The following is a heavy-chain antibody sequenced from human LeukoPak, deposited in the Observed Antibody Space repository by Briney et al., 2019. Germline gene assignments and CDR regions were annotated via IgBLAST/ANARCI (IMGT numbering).Heavy chain of an antibody. V-gene: IGHV3-30-3*01. CDR3: ASDSYCGGDCYSANDY. Sequence: PGRPLRLSCAASGFTFSSYAMHWVRQAPGKGLEWVAVISYDGSNKYYADSVKGRLTISRDNSKNTLYLQMNSLRAEDTAVYYCASDSYCGGDCYSANDYWGQGTLVTVSS. CDR2: ISYDGSNK. D-gene: IGHD2-21*02. J-gene: IGHJ4*02. CDR1: GFTFSSYA.